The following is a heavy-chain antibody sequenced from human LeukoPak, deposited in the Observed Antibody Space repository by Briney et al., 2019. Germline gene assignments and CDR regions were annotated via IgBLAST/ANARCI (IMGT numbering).Heavy chain of an antibody. J-gene: IGHJ6*02. CDR3: AKGRANWNYQSYYYYGMDV. Sequence: GGSLRLSCAASGFTFSSYAMSWVRQAPGKGLEWVSAISGSGGSTYYADSVKGRFTISRDNSKNTLCLQMNSLRAEDTAVYYCAKGRANWNYQSYYYYGMDVWGQGTTVTVSS. CDR2: ISGSGGST. D-gene: IGHD1-7*01. V-gene: IGHV3-23*01. CDR1: GFTFSSYA.